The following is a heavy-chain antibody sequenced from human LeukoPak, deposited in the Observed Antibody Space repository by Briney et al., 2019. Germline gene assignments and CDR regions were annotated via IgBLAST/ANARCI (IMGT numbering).Heavy chain of an antibody. J-gene: IGHJ4*02. CDR1: GFTFDDYA. D-gene: IGHD3-9*01. CDR2: ISGDGGST. CDR3: AKDKVLRYFDWSAFGY. V-gene: IGHV3-43*02. Sequence: GGSLRLSCAASGFTFDDYAMHWVRQAPGKGLQRVSLISGDGGSTYYADSVKGRFTISRDNSKNSLYLQMNSLRTEDTALYYCAKDKVLRYFDWSAFGYWGQGTLVTVSS.